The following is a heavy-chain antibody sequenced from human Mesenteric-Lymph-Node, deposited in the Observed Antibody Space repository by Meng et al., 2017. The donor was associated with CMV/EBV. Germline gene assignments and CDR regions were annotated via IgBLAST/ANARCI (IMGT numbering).Heavy chain of an antibody. Sequence: SETLSLTCTVSGGSIGSSSYYWGWIRQPPGKGLEWIGSIYYSGSTYYNPSLKSRVTISVDTSKNQFSLKLSSVTAADTAVYYCARNWMVRGVIITSAFDYWGQGTLVTVYS. V-gene: IGHV4-39*01. CDR3: ARNWMVRGVIITSAFDY. D-gene: IGHD3-10*01. J-gene: IGHJ4*02. CDR1: GGSIGSSSYY. CDR2: IYYSGST.